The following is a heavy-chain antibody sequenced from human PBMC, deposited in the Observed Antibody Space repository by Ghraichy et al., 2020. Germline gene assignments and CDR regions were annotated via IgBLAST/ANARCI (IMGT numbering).Heavy chain of an antibody. CDR1: GGSISSYY. J-gene: IGHJ4*02. V-gene: IGHV4-59*01. D-gene: IGHD6-19*01. CDR3: ARGGYSSGWYCCFDY. CDR2: IYYSGST. Sequence: SETLSLTCTVSGGSISSYYWSWIRQPPGKGLEWIGYIYYSGSTNYNPSLKSRVTISVDTSKNQFSLKLSSVTAADTAVYYCARGGYSSGWYCCFDYWGQGTLVTVSS.